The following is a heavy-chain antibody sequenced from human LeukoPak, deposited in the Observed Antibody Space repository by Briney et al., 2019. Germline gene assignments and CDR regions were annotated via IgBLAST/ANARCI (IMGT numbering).Heavy chain of an antibody. CDR3: AKGGGSRNFDY. CDR1: GFTFSSYG. J-gene: IGHJ4*02. Sequence: PGRSLRLSCAASGFTFSSYGMHWVRQGPGKGLEWVAVIWYDGSNKYYADSVKGRFTISRDNSKNTLYLQMDSLRAEDTAVYYCAKGGGSRNFDYWGQGTLVTVSS. V-gene: IGHV3-33*06. CDR2: IWYDGSNK. D-gene: IGHD1-26*01.